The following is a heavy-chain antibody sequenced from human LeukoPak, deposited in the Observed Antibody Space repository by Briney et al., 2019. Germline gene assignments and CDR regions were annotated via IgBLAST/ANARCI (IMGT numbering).Heavy chain of an antibody. CDR3: ARGLLGYCTNGVCYNWFDP. CDR1: GYTFTSYG. D-gene: IGHD2-8*01. J-gene: IGHJ5*02. V-gene: IGHV1-18*01. Sequence: ASVKVSCKASGYTFTSYGISWVRQAPGQGLEWMGWISAYNGNTNYAQKLQGRVTMTTDTSTSTAYMELRSLRSDDTAVYYCARGLLGYCTNGVCYNWFDPWGQGTLVTVSS. CDR2: ISAYNGNT.